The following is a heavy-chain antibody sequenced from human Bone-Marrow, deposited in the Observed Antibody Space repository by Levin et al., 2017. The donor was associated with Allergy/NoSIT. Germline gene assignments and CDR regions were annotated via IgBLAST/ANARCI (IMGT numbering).Heavy chain of an antibody. V-gene: IGHV3-21*01. CDR2: ITTGSNYK. D-gene: IGHD1/OR15-1a*01. J-gene: IGHJ6*02. CDR3: ARSHPLTGTTHFSYQDGMDV. CDR1: GFDFHIYI. Sequence: GGSLRLSCTASGFDFHIYIMNWVRQAPGKGLEWLSSITTGSNYKYYTDSVKGRFTISRDNGKNSLYLQMNSLRAEDTAVYYCARSHPLTGTTHFSYQDGMDVWGQGTTVTVSS.